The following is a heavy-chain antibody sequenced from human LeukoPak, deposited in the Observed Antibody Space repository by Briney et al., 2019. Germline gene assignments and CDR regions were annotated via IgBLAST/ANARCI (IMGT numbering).Heavy chain of an antibody. CDR2: IYYSGST. CDR1: GGSISSYY. Sequence: SETLSLTCTVSGGSISSYYWSWIRQPPGKGLEWIGYIYYSGSTNYNPSLKSRVTISVDTSKNQFSLKLSSVTAADTAVYYCARAGYHPQVDYWGQGTLVTVSS. V-gene: IGHV4-59*01. J-gene: IGHJ4*02. D-gene: IGHD3-9*01. CDR3: ARAGYHPQVDY.